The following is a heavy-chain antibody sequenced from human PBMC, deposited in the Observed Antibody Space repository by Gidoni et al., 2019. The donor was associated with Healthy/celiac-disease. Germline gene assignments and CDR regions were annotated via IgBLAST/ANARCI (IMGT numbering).Heavy chain of an antibody. D-gene: IGHD1-26*01. CDR1: GFTFSSYE. CDR3: ARAELGAPVIYFDY. Sequence: EVQLVESGGGLVQPGGSLRLSCAASGFTFSSYEMNWVRQAPGKGLEWVSYISSSGSTIYYADAVKGRFNISRDNAKNSLYLQMNSLRAEDTAVYYWARAELGAPVIYFDYWGQGTLVTVSS. J-gene: IGHJ4*02. V-gene: IGHV3-48*03. CDR2: ISSSGSTI.